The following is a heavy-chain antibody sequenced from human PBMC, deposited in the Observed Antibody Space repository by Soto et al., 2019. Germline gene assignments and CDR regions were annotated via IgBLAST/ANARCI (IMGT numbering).Heavy chain of an antibody. D-gene: IGHD1-1*01. Sequence: PGGSLSLSCAASGFTFSSYSMNWVRQAPGKGLEWVSSISSSSSYIYYADSVKGRFTISRDNAKNSLYLQMNSLRAEDTAVYYCARGVHFRTANDPSSDYWGQGTLVTVSS. J-gene: IGHJ4*02. CDR1: GFTFSSYS. CDR2: ISSSSSYI. V-gene: IGHV3-21*01. CDR3: ARGVHFRTANDPSSDY.